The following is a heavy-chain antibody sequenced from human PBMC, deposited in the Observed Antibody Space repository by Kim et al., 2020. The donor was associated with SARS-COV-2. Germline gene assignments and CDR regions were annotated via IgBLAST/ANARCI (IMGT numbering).Heavy chain of an antibody. CDR2: ISSSSSYI. V-gene: IGHV3-21*01. D-gene: IGHD4-17*01. J-gene: IGHJ4*02. CDR1: GFTFSSYS. CDR3: ARDPPTVTTWSLYDY. Sequence: GGSLRLSCAASGFTFSSYSMNWVRQAPGKGLEWVSSISSSSSYIYYADSVKGRFTISRDNAKNSLYLQMNSLRAEDTAVYYCARDPPTVTTWSLYDYWGQGTLVTVSS.